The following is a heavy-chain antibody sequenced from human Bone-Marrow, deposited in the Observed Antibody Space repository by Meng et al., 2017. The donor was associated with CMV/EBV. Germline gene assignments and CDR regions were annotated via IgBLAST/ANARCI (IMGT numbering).Heavy chain of an antibody. Sequence: GGSLRLSCAASGFTFSSYWMHWVRQAPGKGLVWVSRINSDGSSTSYADSVKGRFTISRDNAKNTRYLQMNSLRAEDTAVYYCASIFWSGNYGMDVWGQGTTVTVSS. CDR1: GFTFSSYW. D-gene: IGHD3-3*01. J-gene: IGHJ6*02. CDR3: ASIFWSGNYGMDV. CDR2: INSDGSST. V-gene: IGHV3-74*01.